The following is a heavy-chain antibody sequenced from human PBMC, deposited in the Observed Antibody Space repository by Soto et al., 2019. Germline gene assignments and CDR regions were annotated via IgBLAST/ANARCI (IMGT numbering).Heavy chain of an antibody. CDR3: AKDAVYGDGFWLPES. J-gene: IGHJ5*02. CDR1: GFTLCSHA. D-gene: IGHD4-17*01. CDR2: ISGSGGST. V-gene: IGHV3-23*01. Sequence: PGGSPRLSCAAPGFTLCSHALSWGPPAPRKGLEWVSAISGSGGSTYYADSVKGRFTISRDNSKNTLCLQMNSLRAEDTAVYYCAKDAVYGDGFWLPESWGQGTLVTVSS.